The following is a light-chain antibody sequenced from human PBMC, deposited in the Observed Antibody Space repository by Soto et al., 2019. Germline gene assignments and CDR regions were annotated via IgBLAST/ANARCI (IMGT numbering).Light chain of an antibody. CDR1: QSISSW. CDR3: QQYNSYWT. V-gene: IGKV1-5*01. Sequence: GDRVTITCRASQSISSWLAWYQQKPGKAPKLLIYDASSLESGVPSRFSGSGSGTEFTLTISSLQPDDFATYYCQQYNSYWTFGQGIKVDI. J-gene: IGKJ1*01. CDR2: DAS.